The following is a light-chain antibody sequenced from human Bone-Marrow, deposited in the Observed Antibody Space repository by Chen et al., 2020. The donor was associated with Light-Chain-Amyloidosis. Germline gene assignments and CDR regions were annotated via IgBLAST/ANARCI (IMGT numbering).Light chain of an antibody. J-gene: IGLJ2*01. Sequence: NFMLTQPHSVSESPGKTVTISCTRSGGRIASNYVQWYQQRPGSSPTTVIYKHNQRPSGVPDRFSGSIDTSSNSASLTISGLKTEDEADYYCQSYDATNQVFGGGTKLTVL. CDR3: QSYDATNQV. CDR1: GGRIASNY. CDR2: KHN. V-gene: IGLV6-57*01.